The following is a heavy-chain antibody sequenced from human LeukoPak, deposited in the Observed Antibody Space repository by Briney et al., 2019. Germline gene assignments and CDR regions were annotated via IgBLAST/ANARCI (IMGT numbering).Heavy chain of an antibody. CDR2: IYHSGNA. CDR3: ARRGYSYGSPFDY. J-gene: IGHJ4*02. V-gene: IGHV4-38-2*01. Sequence: KTSETLSLTCAVSGYSISTGYYWGWIRQPPGKGLEWIGNIYHSGNAYYNPSLKSRVTISVDTSKNQFSLKLSSVTAADTAVYYCARRGYSYGSPFDYWGQGTLVTVSS. D-gene: IGHD5-18*01. CDR1: GYSISTGYY.